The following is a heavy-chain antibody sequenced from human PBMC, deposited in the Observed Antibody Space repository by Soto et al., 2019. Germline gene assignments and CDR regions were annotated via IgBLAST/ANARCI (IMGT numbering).Heavy chain of an antibody. CDR2: IYPGDSDT. Sequence: GESLKISCKGSGYSFTSYWIGWVRQMPGKGLEWMGIIYPGDSDTRYSPSFQGQVTISADKSISTAYLQWSSLKASDTAMYYYARQASTIFGVVKDYYYYYXLGGRGQGTTVTVSS. D-gene: IGHD3-3*01. CDR1: GYSFTSYW. CDR3: ARQASTIFGVVKDYYYYYXLGG. V-gene: IGHV5-51*01. J-gene: IGHJ6*02.